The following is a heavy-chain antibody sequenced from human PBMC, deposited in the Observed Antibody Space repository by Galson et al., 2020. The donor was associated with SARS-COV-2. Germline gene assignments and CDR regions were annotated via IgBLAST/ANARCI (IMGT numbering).Heavy chain of an antibody. CDR3: ASEPSRSCTQGVCYRRYLFDD. J-gene: IGHJ4*02. CDR1: GGSFSGYY. CDR2: VNDNGSP. D-gene: IGHD2-8*01. Sequence: SETLSLTCAVYGGSFSGYYWSWILQSPGKGLEWIGEVNDNGSPNYNPSLKSRVTMSIDTSENHFSLKLNSVTAADTAVYYCASEPSRSCTQGVCYRRYLFDDWGQGTLVTVCS. V-gene: IGHV4-34*01.